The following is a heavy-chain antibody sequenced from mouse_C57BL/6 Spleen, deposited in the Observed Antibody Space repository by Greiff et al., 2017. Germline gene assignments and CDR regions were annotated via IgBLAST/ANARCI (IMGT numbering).Heavy chain of an antibody. Sequence: VQLQQSGAELVKPGASVRISCKASGYAFSSYWMNWVKQRPGKGLEWIGQIYPGDGDTNYNGKFKGKATLTADKSSSTAYMQLRSLTSEDAAVYFCAREITTVVPDAMDYWGQGTSVTVSS. CDR3: AREITTVVPDAMDY. D-gene: IGHD1-1*01. CDR2: IYPGDGDT. CDR1: GYAFSSYW. V-gene: IGHV1-80*01. J-gene: IGHJ4*01.